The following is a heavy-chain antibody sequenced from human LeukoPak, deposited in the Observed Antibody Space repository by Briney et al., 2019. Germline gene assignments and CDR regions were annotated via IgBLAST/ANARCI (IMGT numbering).Heavy chain of an antibody. CDR1: GGSISSYY. CDR3: ARDRVGATRSDAFDI. D-gene: IGHD1-26*01. Sequence: KPSETLSLTCTVSGGSISSYYWSWIRQPAGKGLEWIGRIYTSGSTNYNPSLKSRVTMSVDTSKNQFSLKLSSVTAADTAVYYCARDRVGATRSDAFDIWGQGTMVTVSS. J-gene: IGHJ3*02. CDR2: IYTSGST. V-gene: IGHV4-4*07.